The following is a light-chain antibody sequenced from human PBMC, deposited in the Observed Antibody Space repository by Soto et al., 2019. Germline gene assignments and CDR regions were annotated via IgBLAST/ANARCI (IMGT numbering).Light chain of an antibody. CDR2: AAF. J-gene: IGKJ2*01. CDR3: QQSYSTLPYT. V-gene: IGKV1-39*01. Sequence: DIQMTQSPSSLSASVGDRVTITCRASQSISSYLNWYQQKPGKAPKLLIYAAFSLQSGVPSRFSGSGSGTDFTLTISSLKPEDFATYYCQQSYSTLPYTFGQGTKLEIK. CDR1: QSISSY.